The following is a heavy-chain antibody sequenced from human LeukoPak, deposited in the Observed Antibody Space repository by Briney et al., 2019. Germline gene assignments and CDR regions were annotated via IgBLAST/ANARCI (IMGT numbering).Heavy chain of an antibody. Sequence: AGGSLRLSCAASGFTFSNYDMHWVRQAPGKGLEWVAAIWYDGSSKYYADSVKGRFTISRDSSKSTLYLQMNSLRAEDTAVYYCARDRSYNMDVWGQGTTVTVSS. J-gene: IGHJ6*02. CDR1: GFTFSNYD. CDR3: ARDRSYNMDV. CDR2: IWYDGSSK. D-gene: IGHD1-26*01. V-gene: IGHV3-33*01.